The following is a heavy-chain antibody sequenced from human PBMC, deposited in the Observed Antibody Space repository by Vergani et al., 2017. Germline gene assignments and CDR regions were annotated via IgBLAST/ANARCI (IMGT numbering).Heavy chain of an antibody. CDR1: GFSLSTSGVG. Sequence: QITLKESGPTLVKPTQTLTLTCTFSGFSLSTSGVGVGWIRQPPGKALEWLALIYWDDDKRYSPSLKSRLTITKDTSKNQVVLTMTNMDPVDTATYYCALSYYDFWSGYQRMQNNWFDPGGQGTLVTVSS. V-gene: IGHV2-5*02. CDR2: IYWDDDK. D-gene: IGHD3-3*01. CDR3: ALSYYDFWSGYQRMQNNWFDP. J-gene: IGHJ5*02.